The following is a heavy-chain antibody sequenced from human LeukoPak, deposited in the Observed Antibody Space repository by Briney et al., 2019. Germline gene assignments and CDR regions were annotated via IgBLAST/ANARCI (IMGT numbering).Heavy chain of an antibody. CDR2: IYYSGST. V-gene: IGHV4-39*01. CDR1: GGSISSSSYY. J-gene: IGHJ3*02. D-gene: IGHD6-19*01. Sequence: PSETLSLTCTVSGGSISSSSYYWGWIRQPPGKGLEWIGSIYYSGSTYYNPSLKSRVTISVDTSKNQFSLKLSSVTAADTAVYYCARLPRFGQQWLVLYHGTFDIWAKGQWSPSLQ. CDR3: ARLPRFGQQWLVLYHGTFDI.